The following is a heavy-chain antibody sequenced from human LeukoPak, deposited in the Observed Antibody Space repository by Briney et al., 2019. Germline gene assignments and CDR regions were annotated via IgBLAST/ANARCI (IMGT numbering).Heavy chain of an antibody. CDR2: TNTAVNTI. CDR1: GFTFRDYF. D-gene: IGHD3-22*01. CDR3: ARATYDSSAVDAFDI. Sequence: GGPLRLSCAASGFTFRDYFMSWIRQAPGRGREWVAYTNTAVNTIYYADSMKGRFTISRDNAKNSLYLQMNTLRAEDTAVYYCARATYDSSAVDAFDIWGQGTMVTVSP. V-gene: IGHV3-11*01. J-gene: IGHJ3*02.